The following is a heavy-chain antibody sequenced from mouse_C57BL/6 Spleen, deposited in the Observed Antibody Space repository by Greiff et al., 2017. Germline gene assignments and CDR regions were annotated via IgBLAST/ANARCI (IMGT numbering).Heavy chain of an antibody. CDR3: ARWTGTDYAMDY. Sequence: VKLMESGPELVKPGASVKISCKASGYAFSSSWMNWVKQRPGKGLEWIGRIYPGDGDTNYNGKFKGKATLTADKSSSTAYMQLSSLTSEDSAVYFCARWTGTDYAMDYWGQGTSVTVSS. CDR1: GYAFSSSW. D-gene: IGHD4-1*01. J-gene: IGHJ4*01. V-gene: IGHV1-82*01. CDR2: IYPGDGDT.